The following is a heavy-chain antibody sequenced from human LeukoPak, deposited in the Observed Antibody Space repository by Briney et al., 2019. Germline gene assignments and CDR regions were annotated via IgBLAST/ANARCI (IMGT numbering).Heavy chain of an antibody. V-gene: IGHV3-48*02. Sequence: SGGSLRLSCAASGFTFSSYSMNWVRQAPGKGLEWVSYISSSISVIYYAGSVKGRFTISRDNAKNSLYLQMNSLRDEDTAVYYCARDQYSGHWYYALDIWGQGTMVTVSS. J-gene: IGHJ3*02. CDR3: ARDQYSGHWYYALDI. CDR1: GFTFSSYS. CDR2: ISSSISVI. D-gene: IGHD6-19*01.